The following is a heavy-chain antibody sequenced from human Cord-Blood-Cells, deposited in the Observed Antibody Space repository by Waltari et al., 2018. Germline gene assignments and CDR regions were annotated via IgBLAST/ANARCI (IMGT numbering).Heavy chain of an antibody. CDR2: FDPEEDET. V-gene: IGHV1-24*01. D-gene: IGHD2-15*01. CDR3: AAIVYCSGGSCYYYYGMDV. CDR1: GYTLTELS. J-gene: IGHJ6*02. Sequence: QVQLVQSGAEVKKPGASVKVSCKVSGYTLTELSMHWVRQAPGKGLEWMGGFDPEEDETIYAQKFQGRVTRTEDTSTDTTYMELSSLRSEDTAVYYCAAIVYCSGGSCYYYYGMDVWGQGTTVTVSS.